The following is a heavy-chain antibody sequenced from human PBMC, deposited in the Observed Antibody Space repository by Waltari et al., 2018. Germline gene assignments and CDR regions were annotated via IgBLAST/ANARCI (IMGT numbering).Heavy chain of an antibody. D-gene: IGHD3-16*01. J-gene: IGHJ2*01. Sequence: QVHLEQWGAGLLKPSENLSVTCSVIGGSLSGYSWSWIRQTPGKGLEWIGELTQSWDSNYNPALKSRVTISLDASRNQFSLKVISVTAADTAVYYCARADYFEYVLHFDLWGRGTLVTVSS. CDR2: LTQSWDS. CDR1: GGSLSGYS. CDR3: ARADYFEYVLHFDL. V-gene: IGHV4-34*01.